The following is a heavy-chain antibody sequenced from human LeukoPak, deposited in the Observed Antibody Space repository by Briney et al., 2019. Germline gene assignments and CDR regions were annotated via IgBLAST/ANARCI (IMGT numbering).Heavy chain of an antibody. CDR1: GFTFSSYS. J-gene: IGHJ3*02. CDR2: ISSSSSYI. CDR3: ARPRRDGYNSDAFDI. Sequence: GGSLRLSCAASGFTFSSYSMNWVRQAPGKGLEWVSSISSSSSYIYYADSVKGRFTISRDNAKNSLYLQMNSLRAEDTAVYYCARPRRDGYNSDAFDIWGQGTMVTVSS. D-gene: IGHD5-24*01. V-gene: IGHV3-21*01.